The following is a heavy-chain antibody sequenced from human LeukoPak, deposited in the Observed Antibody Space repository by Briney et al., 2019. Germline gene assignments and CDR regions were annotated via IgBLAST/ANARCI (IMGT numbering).Heavy chain of an antibody. J-gene: IGHJ4*02. CDR3: AREWPETYSSGWDNFDY. CDR1: GFTFSSYG. D-gene: IGHD6-19*01. Sequence: GGSLRLSCAASGFTFSSYGMHWVRQAPGKGLEWVAFIRYDGSNKYYADSVKGRFTISRDNSKNTLYLQMNSLRAEDTAVYYCAREWPETYSSGWDNFDYWGQGTLVTVSS. CDR2: IRYDGSNK. V-gene: IGHV3-30*02.